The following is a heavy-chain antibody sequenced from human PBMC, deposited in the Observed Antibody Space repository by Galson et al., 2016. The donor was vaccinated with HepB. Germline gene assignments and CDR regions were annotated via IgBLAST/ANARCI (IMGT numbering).Heavy chain of an antibody. CDR1: GFTFSTYA. V-gene: IGHV3-23*01. CDR2: ISGSGGNT. D-gene: IGHD2-15*01. Sequence: SLRLSCAASGFTFSTYAMSWVRQAPGKGLEWLSGISGSGGNTYHADSVKGRFTISRDNSKNTLYLQMNSLRAEDTAIYYCAKDISTSSLVVVVTAADYWGQGTLVTVSS. CDR3: AKDISTSSLVVVVTAADY. J-gene: IGHJ4*02.